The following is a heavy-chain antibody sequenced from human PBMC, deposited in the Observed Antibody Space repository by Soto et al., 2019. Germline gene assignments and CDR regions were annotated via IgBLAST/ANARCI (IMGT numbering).Heavy chain of an antibody. Sequence: SETLSLTCTVSGGSVSSGSYYWSWIRQPPGKGLEWIGYIYYSGSTNYNPSLKSRVTISVDTSKNQFSLKLSSVTAADTAVYYCARDRDGDYNWFDPWGQGTLVTVSS. CDR1: GGSVSSGSYY. J-gene: IGHJ5*02. CDR3: ARDRDGDYNWFDP. V-gene: IGHV4-61*01. CDR2: IYYSGST. D-gene: IGHD4-17*01.